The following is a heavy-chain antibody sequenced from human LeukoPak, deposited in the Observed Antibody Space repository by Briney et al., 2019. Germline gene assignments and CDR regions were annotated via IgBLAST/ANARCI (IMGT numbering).Heavy chain of an antibody. CDR3: ARSKQLVIIDY. CDR2: INHSGST. Sequence: KPSETLSLTCAVYGGSFSGYYWSWIRQPPGKGLEWIGEINHSGSTNYNPSLKSRVTISVDTSKNQFSLKLSSATAADTAVYYCARSKQLVIIDYWGQGTLVTVSS. D-gene: IGHD6-13*01. J-gene: IGHJ4*02. V-gene: IGHV4-34*01. CDR1: GGSFSGYY.